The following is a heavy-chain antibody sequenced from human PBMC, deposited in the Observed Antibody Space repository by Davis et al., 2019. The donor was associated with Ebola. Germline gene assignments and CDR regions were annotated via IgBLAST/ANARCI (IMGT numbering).Heavy chain of an antibody. CDR2: IYYSGRT. Sequence: SETLSLTCTVSGGAISSGDYYWSWIRQPPGKGLEWIGYIYYSGRTYYNPSLKSRVTISEDTSKNQFSLKLGSVTAADTAVYYCARVVMAGARGTFDIWGQGTMVTVSS. V-gene: IGHV4-30-4*01. CDR1: GGAISSGDYY. J-gene: IGHJ3*02. CDR3: ARVVMAGARGTFDI. D-gene: IGHD5-24*01.